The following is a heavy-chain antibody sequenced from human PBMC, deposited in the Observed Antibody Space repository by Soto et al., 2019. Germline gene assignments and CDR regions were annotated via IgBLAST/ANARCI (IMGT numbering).Heavy chain of an antibody. J-gene: IGHJ4*02. CDR3: AHSPYSSSSHYFAY. D-gene: IGHD6-6*01. Sequence: SGPTLVNPTQTLTLTCTFSGFSLRTSGVGVGWIRQPPGKALEWLALIYWDDDKRDSPFLKSRLTITKDTSKNQVVLTMTNMDPVDTATYYCAHSPYSSSSHYFAYWGQGTLVTVSS. CDR1: GFSLRTSGVG. CDR2: IYWDDDK. V-gene: IGHV2-5*02.